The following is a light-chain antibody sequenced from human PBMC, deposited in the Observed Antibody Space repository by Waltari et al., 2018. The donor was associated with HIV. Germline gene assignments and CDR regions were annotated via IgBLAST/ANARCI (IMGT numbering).Light chain of an antibody. CDR2: EVT. CDR3: SSYTSTTTIV. J-gene: IGLJ2*01. V-gene: IGLV2-14*01. Sequence: QSALTPPASASGSPGQSFPIPCTATNSDVGGYIFVSWYQQHPGKAPKLLIFEVTNRPSGISSRFSGSKSGNTAAMTISGLQAEDEADYYCSSYTSTTTIVFGGGTKVTVL. CDR1: NSDVGGYIF.